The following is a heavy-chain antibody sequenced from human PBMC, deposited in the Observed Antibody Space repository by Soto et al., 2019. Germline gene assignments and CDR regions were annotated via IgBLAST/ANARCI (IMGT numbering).Heavy chain of an antibody. J-gene: IGHJ5*02. CDR1: GFTFSNYA. Sequence: QVQLVESGGGVVQAGRSLRLSCTASGFTFSNYAIHWVRQAPGKGLEWVAVISNDESNKYYADSVKGRFSISRDNPKNTPYIQMNSLRDDDTAVYSCVRDRTREDHGGWFDPWGQGTLVSVSS. CDR3: VRDRTREDHGGWFDP. V-gene: IGHV3-30-3*01. D-gene: IGHD1-26*01. CDR2: ISNDESNK.